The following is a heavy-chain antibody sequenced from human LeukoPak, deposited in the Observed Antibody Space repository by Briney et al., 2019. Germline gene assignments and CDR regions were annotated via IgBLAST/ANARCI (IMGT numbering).Heavy chain of an antibody. V-gene: IGHV3-23*01. CDR2: ISGSGAST. D-gene: IGHD5-12*01. Sequence: GGSLRLSCAASGFTLSSYAMHWVREAAGKGLEWVSAISGSGASTYYADSVKGRFTISRDNSKNTLYLQMNSLRAEDTAVYYCAKDHMRDGYNYGYWYFDLWGRDTLVTVSS. J-gene: IGHJ2*01. CDR3: AKDHMRDGYNYGYWYFDL. CDR1: GFTLSSYA.